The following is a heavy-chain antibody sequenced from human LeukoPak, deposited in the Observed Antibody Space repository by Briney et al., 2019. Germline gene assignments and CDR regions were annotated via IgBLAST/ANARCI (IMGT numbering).Heavy chain of an antibody. CDR1: AFTFSSYP. J-gene: IGHJ4*02. D-gene: IGHD3-9*01. CDR3: ARDRLHYDSLTGYPAD. CDR2: ISGVGGST. V-gene: IGHV3-23*01. Sequence: GGSLRLSCAASAFTFSSYPMSWVRQAPGKGLEWVSAISGVGGSTFYADSVKGRFTISRDNSKNTLYLQMNSLRAEDTAVYYCARDRLHYDSLTGYPADWGQGTLVTVSS.